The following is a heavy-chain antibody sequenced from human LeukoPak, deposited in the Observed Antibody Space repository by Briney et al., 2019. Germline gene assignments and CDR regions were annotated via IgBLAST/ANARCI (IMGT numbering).Heavy chain of an antibody. D-gene: IGHD3-9*01. CDR3: ARDHRLRYFDWPDDAFDI. CDR1: GGTFSSYA. V-gene: IGHV1-69*01. CDR2: IIPIFGTA. Sequence: SVKVSCKTSGGTFSSYAISWVRQAPGQGLEWMGGIIPIFGTANYAQKFQGRVTITADESTSTAYMELSSLRSEDTAVYYCARDHRLRYFDWPDDAFDIWGQGTMVTVSS. J-gene: IGHJ3*02.